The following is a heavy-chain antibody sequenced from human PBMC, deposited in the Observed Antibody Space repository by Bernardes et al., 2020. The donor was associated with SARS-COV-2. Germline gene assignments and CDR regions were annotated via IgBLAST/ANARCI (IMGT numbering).Heavy chain of an antibody. J-gene: IGHJ5*02. D-gene: IGHD4-17*01. V-gene: IGHV4-61*02. CDR2: IYTSGST. Sequence: SETLSLTCTVSGGSISSGSYYWSWIRQPAGKGLEWIGRIYTSGSTNYNPSLKSRVTISVDTSKNQFSLKLSSVTAADTAVYYCAREGDYGVRFDPWGQGTLVTVSS. CDR1: GGSISSGSYY. CDR3: AREGDYGVRFDP.